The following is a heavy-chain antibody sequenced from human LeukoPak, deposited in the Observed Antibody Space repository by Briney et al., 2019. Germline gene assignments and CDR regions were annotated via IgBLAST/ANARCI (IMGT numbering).Heavy chain of an antibody. J-gene: IGHJ5*02. CDR1: GYTFTSYD. CDR3: ATLTLTTVYNWFDP. D-gene: IGHD4-17*01. V-gene: IGHV1-8*01. CDR2: MNPNSGNT. Sequence: ASVKVSCKASGYTFTSYDINWVRQATGQGLEWMGWMNPNSGNTGYAQKFQGRVTMTRNTSISTAYMELSSLRSEDTAVYYCATLTLTTVYNWFDPWGQGTLVTVSS.